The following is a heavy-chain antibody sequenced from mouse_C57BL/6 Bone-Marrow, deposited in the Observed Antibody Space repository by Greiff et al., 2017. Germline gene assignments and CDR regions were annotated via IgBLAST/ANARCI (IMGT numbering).Heavy chain of an antibody. D-gene: IGHD2-4*01. CDR1: GYTFTNYW. CDR2: MHPNGGSP. J-gene: IGHJ4*01. V-gene: IGHV1-64*01. Sequence: QVQLQQSGAELVKPGASVKLSCKASGYTFTNYWMHWVKQRPGQGLEWIGMMHPNGGSPDYNEKFKSEATLSVDKSSRTAYMELSSLTSEDSAVYDCARSYDYDDYTRDYWGQGTSVTVSS. CDR3: ARSYDYDDYTRDY.